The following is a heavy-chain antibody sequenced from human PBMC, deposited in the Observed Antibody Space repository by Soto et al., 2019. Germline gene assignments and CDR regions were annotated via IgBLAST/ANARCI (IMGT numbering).Heavy chain of an antibody. Sequence: QVQLQQWGAGLLKPSETLSLTCAVYGGSFSGYYWSWIRQPPGKGLEWIGEINHSGSTNYNPSIKSRVTISVDTSKNQFSLKLSSVTAADTAVYYCARGIAAARYRYYFDYWGQGTLVTVSS. J-gene: IGHJ4*02. CDR3: ARGIAAARYRYYFDY. D-gene: IGHD6-13*01. CDR2: INHSGST. CDR1: GGSFSGYY. V-gene: IGHV4-34*01.